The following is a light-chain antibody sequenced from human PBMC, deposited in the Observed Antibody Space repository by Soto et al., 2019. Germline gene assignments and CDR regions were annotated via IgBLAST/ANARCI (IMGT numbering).Light chain of an antibody. V-gene: IGKV1-5*03. CDR2: EAS. J-gene: IGKJ1*01. CDR1: QTISNW. Sequence: DIQMTQSPSTLSASVGDRVAITCRASQTISNWLAWYQQRPGKAPKLLIYEASTLETGVPPRFSGSASGTEFTLTISSLQADDYATYDCQQYNGTFGQGTKVEI. CDR3: QQYNGT.